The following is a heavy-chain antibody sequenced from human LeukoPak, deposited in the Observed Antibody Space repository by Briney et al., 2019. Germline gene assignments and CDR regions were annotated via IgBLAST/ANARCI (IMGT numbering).Heavy chain of an antibody. D-gene: IGHD1-26*01. J-gene: IGHJ4*02. CDR3: ARLLTPNGYYFDY. Sequence: PSETLSLTCTVSGGSISSGGYYWSWIRQHPGKGLEWIEYIYYSGGTYYNPSLKSRVTISVDTSKNQFSLKLSSVTAADTAVYYCARLLTPNGYYFDYWGQGTLVTVSS. CDR2: IYYSGGT. CDR1: GGSISSGGYY. V-gene: IGHV4-31*03.